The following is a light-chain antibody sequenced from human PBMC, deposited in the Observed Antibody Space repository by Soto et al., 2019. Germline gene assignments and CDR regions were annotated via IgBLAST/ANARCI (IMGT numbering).Light chain of an antibody. J-gene: IGLJ1*01. CDR3: AAWDDGLNAYV. CDR2: RNN. Sequence: QSVLTQPPSASGTPGQRVTISCSGSSSNIGSNYVYWYHQLPGTAPKLVIYRNNQRPSGVPDRFSGSKSGTSASLAISGLRSEDEGYYYCAAWDDGLNAYVFGTGTKLTVL. CDR1: SSNIGSNY. V-gene: IGLV1-47*01.